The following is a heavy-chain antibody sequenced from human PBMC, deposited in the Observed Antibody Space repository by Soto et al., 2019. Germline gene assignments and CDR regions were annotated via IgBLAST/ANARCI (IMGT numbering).Heavy chain of an antibody. CDR2: IIPVLNIT. Sequence: QVQLVQSGAEVQKPGSSLRVSCEASGGTLSSYTFNWVRQAPGQGLEWMGRIIPVLNITTYAQNFKGRGTITADKSTSTVYMELSSLRSDDAAIYYCARGVWVTDGGMNYYYYYMDVWGKWSTVTVSS. V-gene: IGHV1-69*02. D-gene: IGHD2-21*02. CDR1: GGTLSSYT. CDR3: ARGVWVTDGGMNYYYYYMDV. J-gene: IGHJ6*03.